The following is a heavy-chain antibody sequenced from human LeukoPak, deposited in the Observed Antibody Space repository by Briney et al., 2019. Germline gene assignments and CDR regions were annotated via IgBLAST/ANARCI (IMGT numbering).Heavy chain of an antibody. CDR3: AKGDSGHDPSIHPPGAFDY. CDR1: GFTFDDYA. J-gene: IGHJ4*02. D-gene: IGHD2-21*02. Sequence: GGSLRLSCVASGFTFDDYAMHWVRQAPGKGLEWVCLTNWDGNTTFCADSVKGRFTISRDNIKSSLFLQMNSLRPKDSALYYCAKGDSGHDPSIHPPGAFDYWGQGTLVTVSS. CDR2: TNWDGNTT. V-gene: IGHV3-43D*03.